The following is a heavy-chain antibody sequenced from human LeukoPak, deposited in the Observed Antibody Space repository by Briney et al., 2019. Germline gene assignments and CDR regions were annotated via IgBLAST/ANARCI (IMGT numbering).Heavy chain of an antibody. D-gene: IGHD3-16*02. V-gene: IGHV1-2*04. CDR3: ARDLNPTITITFGGVID. CDR1: GYTFTGYY. J-gene: IGHJ4*02. Sequence: ASVKVSCKASGYTFTGYYMHWVRQAPGQGLEWMGWINPNSGGTNYAQKFQGWVTMTRDTSISTAYMELSRLRSDDTAVYYCARDLNPTITITFGGVIDWGQGTLVTVSS. CDR2: INPNSGGT.